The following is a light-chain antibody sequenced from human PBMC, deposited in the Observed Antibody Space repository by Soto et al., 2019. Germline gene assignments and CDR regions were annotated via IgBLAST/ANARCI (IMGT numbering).Light chain of an antibody. CDR1: DSNVGINF. CDR3: CSYAGDYTYV. CDR2: TND. V-gene: IGLV1-47*02. Sequence: QSVLTQPPSASATPGQRVTISCSGSDSNVGINFVYWYQQLPGTAPKLLIYTNDQRPSGVPDRFSGSKSGTSASLAISGLRSEDEADYYCCSYAGDYTYVFGTGTKVTVL. J-gene: IGLJ1*01.